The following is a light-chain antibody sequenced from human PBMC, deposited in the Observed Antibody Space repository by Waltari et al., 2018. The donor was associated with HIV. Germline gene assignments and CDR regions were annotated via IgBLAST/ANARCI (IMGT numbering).Light chain of an antibody. V-gene: IGKV6-21*01. J-gene: IGKJ5*01. CDR2: FAS. CDR3: HQSNDLPIT. Sequence: EIVLTQSPDFQSVTPKERLTITCRASQAIGTNLHWYQQKPGQSPKLLIKFASQSLSGVPPRFSGSGSGTDFTLTINSLETEDAATYYCHQSNDLPITFGPGTRLE. CDR1: QAIGTN.